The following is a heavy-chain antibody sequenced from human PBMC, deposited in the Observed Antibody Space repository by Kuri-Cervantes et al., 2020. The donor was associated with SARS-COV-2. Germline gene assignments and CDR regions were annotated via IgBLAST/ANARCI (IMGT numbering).Heavy chain of an antibody. V-gene: IGHV7-4-1*02. CDR2: INTNTGNP. CDR3: ARRGVAGTGHYGMDV. CDR1: GYTFTSYA. D-gene: IGHD6-19*01. Sequence: ASVKVSCKASGYTFTSYAMNWVRQAPGQGLEWMGWINTNTGNPTYAQGFTGRFVFSLDTSVGTAYLQISSLKAEDTSVYYCARRGVAGTGHYGMDVWGQGTTVTVSS. J-gene: IGHJ6*02.